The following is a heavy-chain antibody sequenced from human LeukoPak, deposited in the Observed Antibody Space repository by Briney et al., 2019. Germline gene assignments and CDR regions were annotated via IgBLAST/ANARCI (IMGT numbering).Heavy chain of an antibody. J-gene: IGHJ4*02. CDR1: GFTFDDYA. Sequence: GGSLRLSCAASGFTFDDYAMHWVRQAPGKGLEWVSGISWNSGSIGYADSVKGRFTISRDNAKNSLYLQMNSLRAEDTALYYCAKDIGCSSGWYDYWGQGTLVTVSS. D-gene: IGHD6-19*01. V-gene: IGHV3-9*01. CDR3: AKDIGCSSGWYDY. CDR2: ISWNSGSI.